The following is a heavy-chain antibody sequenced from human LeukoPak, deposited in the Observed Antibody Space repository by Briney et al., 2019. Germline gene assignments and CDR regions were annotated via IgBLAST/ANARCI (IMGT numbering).Heavy chain of an antibody. CDR1: GYTFTNYY. CDR3: AREKSGGYFDY. V-gene: IGHV1-46*01. Sequence: ASVKVSCKASGYTFTNYYMHWVRQAPGQGLAWMGIINPSGASTSYAPRFRGRVTMTSDTSTSTVYMELSRLTSEDTVVFYCAREKSGGYFDYRGQGTLVTVSS. CDR2: INPSGAST. J-gene: IGHJ4*02. D-gene: IGHD3-16*01.